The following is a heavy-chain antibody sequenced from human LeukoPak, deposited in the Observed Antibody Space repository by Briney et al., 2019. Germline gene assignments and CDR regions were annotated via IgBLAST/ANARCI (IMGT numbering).Heavy chain of an antibody. D-gene: IGHD4-17*01. V-gene: IGHV3-48*03. CDR1: GFIFKNYE. CDR3: AKPLHTVTTGY. Sequence: HPGGSLRLSCAASGFIFKNYEMNWVRQAPGKGLEWVSYISSSTSTIYYADSVKGRFTISRDNSKNTLYLQMNSLRAEDTAVYYCAKPLHTVTTGYWGQGTLVTVSS. J-gene: IGHJ4*02. CDR2: ISSSTSTI.